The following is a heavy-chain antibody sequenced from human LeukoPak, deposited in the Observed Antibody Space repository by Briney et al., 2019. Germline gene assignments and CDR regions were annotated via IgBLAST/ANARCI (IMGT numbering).Heavy chain of an antibody. CDR1: GGSISSYY. D-gene: IGHD2-21*02. CDR3: ARVVAVTSYYFDY. V-gene: IGHV4-59*01. Sequence: KPSETLSLTCTVSGGSISSYYWSWIRQPPGKGLEWIGYIYYSGSTNYNPSLKSRVTVSVDTSNNQFSLKLSSVTAADTAVYYCARVVAVTSYYFDYWGQGTLVTVST. CDR2: IYYSGST. J-gene: IGHJ4*02.